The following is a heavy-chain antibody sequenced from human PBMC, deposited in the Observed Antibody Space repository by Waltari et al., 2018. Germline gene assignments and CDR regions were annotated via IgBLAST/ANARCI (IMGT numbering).Heavy chain of an antibody. CDR1: GFTFTSYW. Sequence: EVQLVESGGGLVQPGGSLRLSCAVSGFTFTSYWMSWVRQAPGNGLEWVANIRPDGSHQYYLDSVKGRFSISRDNAKNSLYLLMNSLRAKDTAIYYCAYLGRTGSDHYLDYWGQGTLVTVSS. CDR3: AYLGRTGSDHYLDY. D-gene: IGHD2-15*01. CDR2: IRPDGSHQ. J-gene: IGHJ4*02. V-gene: IGHV3-7*01.